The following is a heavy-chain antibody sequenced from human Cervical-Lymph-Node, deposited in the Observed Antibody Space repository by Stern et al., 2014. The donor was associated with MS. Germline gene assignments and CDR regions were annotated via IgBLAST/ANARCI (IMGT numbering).Heavy chain of an antibody. CDR1: GGTFSSSYA. V-gene: IGHV1-69*09. J-gene: IGHJ5*02. D-gene: IGHD2-15*01. CDR3: ARGVVSNRAAATLHNLFDP. CDR2: IIPILGLP. Sequence: VQLVESGAEVKKPGSSVNVSCKASGGTFSSSYAITWMRQAPGQGLEWMGRIIPILGLPYYAQKFQGRLTITADTSTSTVYMGLSSLTSEDTAVYYCARGVVSNRAAATLHNLFDPWGQGTLVTVS.